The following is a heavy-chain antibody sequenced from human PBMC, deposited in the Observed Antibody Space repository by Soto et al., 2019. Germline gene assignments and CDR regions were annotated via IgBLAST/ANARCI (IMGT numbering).Heavy chain of an antibody. CDR1: GFTFNSYG. CDR2: ISGSGGST. D-gene: IGHD6-13*01. Sequence: PGGSLRLSCAASGFTFNSYGMSWVRQAPGKGPEWVSAISGSGGSTYYADYVKGRFTISRDNSKNTLYLQMNSLRAEDTAVYYCAKAHGSWYVDYWGQGTLVTVSS. V-gene: IGHV3-23*01. CDR3: AKAHGSWYVDY. J-gene: IGHJ4*02.